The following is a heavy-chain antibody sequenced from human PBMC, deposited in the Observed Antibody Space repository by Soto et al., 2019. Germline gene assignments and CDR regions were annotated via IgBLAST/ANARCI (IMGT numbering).Heavy chain of an antibody. D-gene: IGHD3-10*01. CDR2: IYYSGST. CDR3: ERGLGSDYTDY. CDR1: GGSVSSGSYY. J-gene: IGHJ4*02. Sequence: NPWETLSLTCTVSGGSVSSGSYYWSWLRQPPGKGLEWIGYIYYSGSTNYNPSLKSRVTISVDTSKNQFSLKVSSVTAADTAVYYCERGLGSDYTDYWGQGNLVTVSS. V-gene: IGHV4-61*01.